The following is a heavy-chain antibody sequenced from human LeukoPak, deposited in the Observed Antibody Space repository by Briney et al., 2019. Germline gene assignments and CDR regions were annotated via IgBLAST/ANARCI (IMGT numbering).Heavy chain of an antibody. V-gene: IGHV3-66*01. J-gene: IGHJ6*02. Sequence: PGGSLRLSCAASGFTVSSNYMSWVRQAPGKGLEWVSVIYSGGSTYYADPVKGRFTISRDNSKNTLYLQMNSLRAEDTAVYYCARDLWFGEWASGMDVWGQGTTVTVSS. CDR3: ARDLWFGEWASGMDV. D-gene: IGHD3-10*01. CDR2: IYSGGST. CDR1: GFTVSSNY.